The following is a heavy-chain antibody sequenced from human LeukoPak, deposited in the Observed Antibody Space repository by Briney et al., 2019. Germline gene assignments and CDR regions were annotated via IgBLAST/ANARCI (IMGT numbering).Heavy chain of an antibody. D-gene: IGHD3-10*01. J-gene: IGHJ4*02. CDR2: ISAYNGDT. CDR1: GYTFSDYD. CDR3: AREGTVSKGSPNDF. V-gene: IGHV1-18*01. Sequence: GASVKVSCKASGYTFSDYDITWVRQAPGQGLEWMGWISAYNGDTNYVQKLQGRVTMTTDTSTTTAYMELRSLRSDDTAVYYCAREGTVSKGSPNDFWGQGTLVTVS.